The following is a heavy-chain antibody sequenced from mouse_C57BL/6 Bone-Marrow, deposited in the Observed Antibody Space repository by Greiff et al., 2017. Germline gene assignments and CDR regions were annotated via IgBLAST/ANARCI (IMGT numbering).Heavy chain of an antibody. D-gene: IGHD1-1*01. CDR1: GFTFSSYA. V-gene: IGHV5-9-1*02. J-gene: IGHJ4*01. CDR2: ISSGGDYI. CDR3: TRDERRITTVVAKDYAMDY. Sequence: EVKVVESGEGLVKPGGSLKLSCAASGFTFSSYAMSWVRQTPEKRLEWVAYISSGGDYIYYADTVKGRFTISRDNARNTLYLQMSSLKSEDTAMYYCTRDERRITTVVAKDYAMDYWGQGTSVTVSS.